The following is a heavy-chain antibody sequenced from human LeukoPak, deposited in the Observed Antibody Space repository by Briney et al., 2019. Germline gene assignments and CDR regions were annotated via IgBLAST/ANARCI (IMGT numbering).Heavy chain of an antibody. D-gene: IGHD3-10*01. J-gene: IGHJ6*02. Sequence: SETLSLTCTVSGGSISSYHWSWIRQPPGKGLEWIGYIYYSGSTNYNPSLKSRVTISVDTSKNQFSLKLSSVTAADTAVYYCARDMGYYGSGSLRTGYGMDVWGQGTTVTVSS. CDR2: IYYSGST. V-gene: IGHV4-59*01. CDR3: ARDMGYYGSGSLRTGYGMDV. CDR1: GGSISSYH.